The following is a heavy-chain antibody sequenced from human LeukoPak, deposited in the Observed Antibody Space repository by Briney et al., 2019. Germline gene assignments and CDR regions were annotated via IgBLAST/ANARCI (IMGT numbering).Heavy chain of an antibody. CDR3: ARVNYAGGFDY. V-gene: IGHV3-66*02. J-gene: IGHJ4*02. D-gene: IGHD1-7*01. CDR2: VYSDGTT. Sequence: GGSLRLSCAASAFSFSSYEMNWVRQAPGKGLEWVSIVYSDGTTYYADSVKGRFSVSRDISKNTMNVQMNGLRPEDTAVYYCARVNYAGGFDYWGQGTLVTVSS. CDR1: AFSFSSYE.